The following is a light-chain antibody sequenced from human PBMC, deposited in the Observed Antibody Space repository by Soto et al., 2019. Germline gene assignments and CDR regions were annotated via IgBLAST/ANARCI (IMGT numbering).Light chain of an antibody. CDR2: RND. J-gene: IGLJ2*01. Sequence: QSVLTQSPSASGTPGQRVTISCSGSSSNIGSNYVYWYQQLPGTAPKLLIYRNDERPSGVPDQFSGSKSDTSASLAISGLRSEDEGDYFCAAWDDSLSAAVFGGGTKLTVL. CDR3: AAWDDSLSAAV. V-gene: IGLV1-47*01. CDR1: SSNIGSNY.